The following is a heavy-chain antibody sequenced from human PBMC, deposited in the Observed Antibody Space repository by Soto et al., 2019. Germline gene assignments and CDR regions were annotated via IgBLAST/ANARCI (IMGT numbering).Heavy chain of an antibody. CDR3: ARGGGSGLHPGMDF. V-gene: IGHV1-2*02. J-gene: IGHJ6*02. CDR2: INPNSGGT. D-gene: IGHD6-19*01. CDR1: GYTFTGYY. Sequence: ASVKVSCKASGYTFTGYYMHWVRQAPGQGLEWMGWINPNSGGTNYAQKFQGRVTMTRDTSISTAYMELSRLRSDHKAVYHCARGGGSGLHPGMDFWGQGTSVTVS.